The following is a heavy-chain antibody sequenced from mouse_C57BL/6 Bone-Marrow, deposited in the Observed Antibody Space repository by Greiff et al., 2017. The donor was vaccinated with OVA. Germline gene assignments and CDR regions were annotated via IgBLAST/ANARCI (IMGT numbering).Heavy chain of an antibody. CDR3: TIYDGPYGFAY. D-gene: IGHD2-3*01. CDR2: IRNKANNHAT. V-gene: IGHV6-6*01. CDR1: GFTFSDAW. J-gene: IGHJ3*01. Sequence: EVQGVESGGGLVQPGGSMKLSCAASGFTFSDAWMDWVRQSPEKGLEWVAEIRNKANNHATYYAESVKGRFTISRDDSKSSVYLQMNSLRAEDTGIYYCTIYDGPYGFAYWGQGTLVTVSA.